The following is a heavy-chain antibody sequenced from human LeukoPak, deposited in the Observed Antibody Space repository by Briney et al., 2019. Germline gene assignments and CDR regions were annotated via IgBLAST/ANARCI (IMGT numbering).Heavy chain of an antibody. D-gene: IGHD3-10*01. CDR2: IRSKAYGGTT. Sequence: PGGSLRRSCAASGFTFSSYSMSWFRQAPGKGLEWVGFIRSKAYGGTTEYAASVKGRFTISRDDSKSIAYLQMNSLKTEDTAVYYCTSKAMVRGVHFDYWGQGTLVTVSS. J-gene: IGHJ4*02. CDR1: GFTFSSYS. CDR3: TSKAMVRGVHFDY. V-gene: IGHV3-49*03.